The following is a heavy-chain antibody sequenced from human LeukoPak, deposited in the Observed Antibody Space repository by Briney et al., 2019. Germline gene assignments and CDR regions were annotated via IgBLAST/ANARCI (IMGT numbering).Heavy chain of an antibody. D-gene: IGHD3-22*01. Sequence: PGGSLRLSCAASGFTFSSYRMSWVRQAPGKGLEWVANIKQDGSEKYYVDSVKGRFTISRDNAKNSLYLQMNSLRAEDTAVYYCAREGKRITMIVVSEIDAFDIWGQGTMVTVSS. CDR2: IKQDGSEK. J-gene: IGHJ3*02. CDR3: AREGKRITMIVVSEIDAFDI. V-gene: IGHV3-7*01. CDR1: GFTFSSYR.